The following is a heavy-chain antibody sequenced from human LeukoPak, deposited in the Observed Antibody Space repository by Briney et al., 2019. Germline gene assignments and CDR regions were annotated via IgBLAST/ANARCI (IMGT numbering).Heavy chain of an antibody. V-gene: IGHV4-30-2*01. CDR2: IYHSGST. CDR3: ARVPKDDAFDI. CDR1: GGSISSGGYS. Sequence: SETLSLTCAVSGGSISSGGYSWSWIQQPPGKGLEWIGYIYHSGSTYYNPSLKSRVTISVDRSKNQFSLKLSSVTAADTAVYYCARVPKDDAFDIWGQGTMATVSS. J-gene: IGHJ3*02.